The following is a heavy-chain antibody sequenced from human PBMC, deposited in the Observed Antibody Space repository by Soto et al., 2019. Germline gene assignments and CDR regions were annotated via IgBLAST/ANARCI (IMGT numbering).Heavy chain of an antibody. CDR1: GLIFSNYK. V-gene: IGHV3-74*01. J-gene: IGHJ4*02. D-gene: IGHD2-2*01. Sequence: EVQLVESGGGLVQPGGSLRLSCAASGLIFSNYKMHWVRQAPGKGLVWVSRISTDGSITDYADSVKGRFTVSRDNAKNPLYLQMNSLIVDDTAVYYCARDTKCLHYWGQGPLVTVSA. CDR3: ARDTKCLHY. CDR2: ISTDGSIT.